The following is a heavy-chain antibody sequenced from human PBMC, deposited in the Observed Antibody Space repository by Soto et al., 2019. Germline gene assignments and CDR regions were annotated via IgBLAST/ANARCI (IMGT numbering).Heavy chain of an antibody. D-gene: IGHD2-15*01. CDR2: INAGNGNT. Sequence: QVQLVQSGAEVKKPGASVKVSCKASGYTFTSYAMHWVRQAPGQRLEWMGWINAGNGNTKYSQKFQGRVTITRDTSASTAYMELSSLRSEDTAVYYCARDDSTLTYYYYMDVWGKGTTVTVSS. CDR1: GYTFTSYA. V-gene: IGHV1-3*01. J-gene: IGHJ6*03. CDR3: ARDDSTLTYYYYMDV.